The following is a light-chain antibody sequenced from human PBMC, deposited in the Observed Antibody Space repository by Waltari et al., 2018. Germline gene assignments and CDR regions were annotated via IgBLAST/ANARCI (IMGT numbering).Light chain of an antibody. V-gene: IGLV2-18*02. CDR2: EVS. CDR3: SSYTSSSTVV. J-gene: IGLJ2*01. CDR1: SSDVGSYNR. Sequence: QSALTQPPSVSGSPGQSVTISCTGTSSDVGSYNRVSWYQQPPGTAPKLMIYEVSNRPSGVPARCSGSKSGNTASLTISGLQAEDEADYYCSSYTSSSTVVFGGGTKLTVL.